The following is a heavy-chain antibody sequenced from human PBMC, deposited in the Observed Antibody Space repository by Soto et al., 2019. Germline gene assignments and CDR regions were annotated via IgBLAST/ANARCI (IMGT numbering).Heavy chain of an antibody. CDR1: GFTLSDYS. CDR2: INSTGTIK. J-gene: IGHJ4*02. Sequence: GGSLRLSCAASGFTLSDYSMNWVSQAPGKGLEWVSSINSTGTIKYYAGSVKGRFTISRDNAKNSLYLQMNSLRAEDTAVYYCARMSSSISPGCWGQGTLVTVSS. D-gene: IGHD2-2*01. CDR3: ARMSSSISPGC. V-gene: IGHV3-48*01.